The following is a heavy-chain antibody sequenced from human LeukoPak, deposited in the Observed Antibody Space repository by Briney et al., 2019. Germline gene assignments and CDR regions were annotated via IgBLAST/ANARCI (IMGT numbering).Heavy chain of an antibody. CDR3: ATYQGDRWLQILDC. J-gene: IGHJ4*02. V-gene: IGHV1-69*13. Sequence: GASVKVSCKASGGTFSDYAINWVRQAPGQGLEWMGGIIPFFHTPNYAQKFQGRVTITADESTSTAYMELSSLRSEDTAVYYCATYQGDRWLQILDCWGQGTLVTVSS. D-gene: IGHD5-24*01. CDR1: GGTFSDYA. CDR2: IIPFFHTP.